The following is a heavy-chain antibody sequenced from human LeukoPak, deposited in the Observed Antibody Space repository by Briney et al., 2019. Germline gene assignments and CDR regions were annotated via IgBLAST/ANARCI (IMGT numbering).Heavy chain of an antibody. Sequence: SVKVSCKASGYTFTSYGISWVRQAPGQGLEWMGGIIPIFGTANYAQKFQGRVTITADKSTSTAYMELSSLRSEDTAVYYCARVSSIAEFDPWGQGTLVTVSS. CDR2: IIPIFGTA. V-gene: IGHV1-69*06. CDR1: GYTFTSYG. J-gene: IGHJ5*02. D-gene: IGHD6-6*01. CDR3: ARVSSIAEFDP.